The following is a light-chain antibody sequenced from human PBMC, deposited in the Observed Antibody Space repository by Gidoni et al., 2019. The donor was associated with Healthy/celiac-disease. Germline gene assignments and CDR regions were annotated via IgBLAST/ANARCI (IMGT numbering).Light chain of an antibody. J-gene: IGKJ1*01. CDR2: LGS. Sequence: DIVMTQSPLSLPVTPGEPASISCRSSQSLLHSNGYNYLDWYLQKPGQSPQLLIDLGSNRASGVPDRFSGSGSGTDFTLKISRVEAEDVGVYYCMQALQTLWTFGQGTKVEIK. V-gene: IGKV2-28*01. CDR1: QSLLHSNGYNY. CDR3: MQALQTLWT.